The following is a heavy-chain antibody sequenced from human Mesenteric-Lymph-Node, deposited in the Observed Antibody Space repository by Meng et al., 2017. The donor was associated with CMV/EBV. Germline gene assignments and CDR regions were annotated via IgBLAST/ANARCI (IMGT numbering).Heavy chain of an antibody. CDR2: INPNSGGT. D-gene: IGHD3-3*01. V-gene: IGHV1-2*02. Sequence: ASVKVSCKASGYTFTSYFIHWVRQAPGQGLEWMGWINPNSGGTNYAQKFQGRITMTRDTSISTAYMELSRLSSDDTAVYFCARGVFWSGNDYWGQGTLVTVSS. J-gene: IGHJ4*02. CDR3: ARGVFWSGNDY. CDR1: GYTFTSYF.